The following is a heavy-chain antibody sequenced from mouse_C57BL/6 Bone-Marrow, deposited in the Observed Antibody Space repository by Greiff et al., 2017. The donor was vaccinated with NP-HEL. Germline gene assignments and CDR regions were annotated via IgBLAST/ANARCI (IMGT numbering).Heavy chain of an antibody. CDR1: GFTFSSYA. V-gene: IGHV5-9-1*02. D-gene: IGHD2-10*02. CDR3: TRDAYGPWFAY. CDR2: ISSGGDYI. J-gene: IGHJ3*01. Sequence: EVKLEESGEGLVKPGGSLKLSCAASGFTFSSYAMSWVRQTPEKRLEWVAYISSGGDYIYYADTVKGRFTISRDNARNTLYLQMSSLKSEDTAMYYCTRDAYGPWFAYWGQGTLVTVSA.